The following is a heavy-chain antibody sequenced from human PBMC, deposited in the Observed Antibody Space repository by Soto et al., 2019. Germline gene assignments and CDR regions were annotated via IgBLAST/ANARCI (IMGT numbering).Heavy chain of an antibody. J-gene: IGHJ4*02. CDR3: ERTGCGGLCYSDY. CDR1: GGTFSSYA. Sequence: QVQLVQSGAEVKKPGSSVKVSCKASGGTFSSYAISWVRQAPGQGLEWMGGNIPIFGTANYAQNFQGRVTHTADESTSTAYMEVRSLRCEDAAVYYCERTGCGGLCYSDYRGQGSLVTVSS. D-gene: IGHD2-21*01. CDR2: NIPIFGTA. V-gene: IGHV1-69*12.